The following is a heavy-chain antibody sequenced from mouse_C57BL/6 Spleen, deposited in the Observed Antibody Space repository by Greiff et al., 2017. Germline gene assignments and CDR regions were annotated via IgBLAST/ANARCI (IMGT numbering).Heavy chain of an antibody. J-gene: IGHJ2*01. CDR1: GYSITSGYY. V-gene: IGHV3-6*01. CDR2: ISYDGSN. CDR3: ARDRDYDGWGFDY. D-gene: IGHD2-4*01. Sequence: EVHLVESGPGLVKPSQSLSLTCSVTGYSITSGYYWNWIRQFPGNKLEWMGYISYDGSNNYNPSLKNRISITRDTSKNQFFLKLNSVTTEDTATYYCARDRDYDGWGFDYWGQGTTLTVSS.